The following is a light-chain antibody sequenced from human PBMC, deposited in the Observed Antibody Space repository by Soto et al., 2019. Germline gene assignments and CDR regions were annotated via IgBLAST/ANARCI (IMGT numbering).Light chain of an antibody. V-gene: IGLV2-14*02. CDR2: EGT. CDR1: SSDVGSYIF. Sequence: QSVLTQPASVSGSPGQSITISCTGISSDVGSYIFVSWYQQHPGKAPKRMIYEGTKRPSGVSNRFSGSKSGNTASLTISGLQAEDEADYYCSSYTSSSTRVFGGGTKLTVL. CDR3: SSYTSSSTRV. J-gene: IGLJ2*01.